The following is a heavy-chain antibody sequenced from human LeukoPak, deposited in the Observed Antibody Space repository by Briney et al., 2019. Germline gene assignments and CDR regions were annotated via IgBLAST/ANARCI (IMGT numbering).Heavy chain of an antibody. J-gene: IGHJ4*02. Sequence: GGSLRLSCAASGFTFSSYAMHWVRQAPGKGLEWVAVISYDGSNKFYADSVKGRFTISRDNSKNTLYLQMNSLRAEDTAVYYCASDYDSPYYFEYWGQGTLVTVSS. CDR2: ISYDGSNK. V-gene: IGHV3-30-3*01. CDR1: GFTFSSYA. D-gene: IGHD5-12*01. CDR3: ASDYDSPYYFEY.